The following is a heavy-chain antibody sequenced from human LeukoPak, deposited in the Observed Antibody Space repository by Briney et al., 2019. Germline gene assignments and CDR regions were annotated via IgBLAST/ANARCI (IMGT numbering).Heavy chain of an antibody. CDR3: ARAYDTSWHNFDF. J-gene: IGHJ4*02. CDR1: GFTVSRNY. Sequence: GSLRLSCAASGFTVSRNYMAWVRQAPGKGLEWASILYIGDNPYYADSVKGRFTISRDDSKNTLYLQMNSLRGEDTAVYYCARAYDTSWHNFDFWGQGSLVTISS. V-gene: IGHV3-53*05. D-gene: IGHD2-2*01. CDR2: LYIGDNP.